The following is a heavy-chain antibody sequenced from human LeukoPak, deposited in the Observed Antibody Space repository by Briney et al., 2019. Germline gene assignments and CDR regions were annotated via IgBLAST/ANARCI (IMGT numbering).Heavy chain of an antibody. CDR2: IHYTGNT. V-gene: IGHV4-39*01. Sequence: SETLSLTCTVSGDSMSSSNYYWGWIRQPPGRGLEWIGNIHYTGNTYYNPSLKSRVTISLDTSKNLFSLKLSSVTAADTAVYYCARHVVSESYLASYNGMDVWGQGTTVSVSS. CDR1: GDSMSSSNYY. J-gene: IGHJ6*02. CDR3: ARHVVSESYLASYNGMDV. D-gene: IGHD3-10*01.